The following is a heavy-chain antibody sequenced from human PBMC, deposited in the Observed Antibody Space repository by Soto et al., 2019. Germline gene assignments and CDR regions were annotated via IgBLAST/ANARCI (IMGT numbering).Heavy chain of an antibody. CDR2: INHSGGT. V-gene: IGHV4-34*01. J-gene: IGHJ4*02. Sequence: QVQLQQWGAGLLKPSETLSLTCAVYGESLSGYYWSWIRQTPGKGLEWIGEINHSGGTDYNPSLKSRVTISSDTSKNQLSLRVNSVTAADTAVYYCAGRNGYYSGIDYWGQGTLVNVSS. CDR1: GESLSGYY. D-gene: IGHD3-22*01. CDR3: AGRNGYYSGIDY.